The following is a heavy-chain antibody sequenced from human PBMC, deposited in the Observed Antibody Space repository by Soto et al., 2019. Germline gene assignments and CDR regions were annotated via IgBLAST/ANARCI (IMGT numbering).Heavy chain of an antibody. CDR1: GFTFRSYA. CDR2: ISHDESNR. D-gene: IGHD2-15*01. J-gene: IGHJ6*02. CDR3: PRVGLSDRWTEALDV. Sequence: QVQLVESGGGVVQPGRSLRLSCAASGFTFRSYAMHWVRQAPGRGLEWVAFISHDESNRLYADSVKGRFSIARDNSKNILYRQRSSLRLEDTAVYYCPRVGLSDRWTEALDVWGHGTTVTVSS. V-gene: IGHV3-30-3*01.